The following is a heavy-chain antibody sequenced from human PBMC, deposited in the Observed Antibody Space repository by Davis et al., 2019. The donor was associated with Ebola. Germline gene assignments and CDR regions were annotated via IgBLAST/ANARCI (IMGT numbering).Heavy chain of an antibody. Sequence: MPSETLSLTCTVSGVSTSSYCWSWIRQRPGEGLEWIGCSYYSGSADYNPSLRSRVHISVGTSNNQFSLNLSSVTAADTAVYYCARLWGLQPHYWYFDVWGRGTLVTVSP. J-gene: IGHJ2*01. CDR1: GVSTSSYC. D-gene: IGHD1-14*01. CDR3: ARLWGLQPHYWYFDV. CDR2: SYYSGSA. V-gene: IGHV4-59*08.